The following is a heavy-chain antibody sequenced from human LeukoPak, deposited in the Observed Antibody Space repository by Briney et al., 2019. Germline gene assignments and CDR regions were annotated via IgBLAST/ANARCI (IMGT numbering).Heavy chain of an antibody. CDR1: GFTFSSYA. J-gene: IGHJ4*02. D-gene: IGHD3-22*01. Sequence: PGGSLRLSCAASGFTFSSYAMSWVRQAPGKGLEWVSAISGSGGSTYYADSVKGRFTISRDNSKNTLYLQMNSLRAEDTAVYYCAKDRGSGYSTYYFDYWGQGTLVTVSS. V-gene: IGHV3-23*01. CDR3: AKDRGSGYSTYYFDY. CDR2: ISGSGGST.